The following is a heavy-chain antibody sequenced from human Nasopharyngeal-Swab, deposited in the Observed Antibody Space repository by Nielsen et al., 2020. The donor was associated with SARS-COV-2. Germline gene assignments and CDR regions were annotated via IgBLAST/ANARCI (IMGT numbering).Heavy chain of an antibody. Sequence: SETLSITCTVSGGSISSYYWSWIRQPPGKGLEWIGYIYYSGSTNYNPSLKSRVTISVDTSKNQFSLKLTSVTAADTAVYYCASNSTSWYGSAFDIWGQGTMVTVSS. J-gene: IGHJ3*02. D-gene: IGHD2-2*01. CDR2: IYYSGST. CDR3: ASNSTSWYGSAFDI. CDR1: GGSISSYY. V-gene: IGHV4-59*01.